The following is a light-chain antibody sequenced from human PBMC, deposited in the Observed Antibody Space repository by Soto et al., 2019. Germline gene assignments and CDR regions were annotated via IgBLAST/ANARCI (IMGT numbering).Light chain of an antibody. CDR2: GAS. CDR1: QSVNSH. J-gene: IGKJ4*01. Sequence: EIVLTQSPANLSSSPGDRATLSCRASQSVNSHFTWYQQTPGQAPKLLIYGASNRATGIPARFSGSGSGSDFPLTIRSLELEDFAIYFCQQRANWRLSFGGGTKVEMK. CDR3: QQRANWRLS. V-gene: IGKV3-11*01.